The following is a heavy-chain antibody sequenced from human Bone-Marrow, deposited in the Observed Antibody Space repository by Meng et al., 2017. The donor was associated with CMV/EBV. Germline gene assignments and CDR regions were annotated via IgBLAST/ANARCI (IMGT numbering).Heavy chain of an antibody. D-gene: IGHD6-6*01. CDR1: GFTFDDYG. CDR3: AKEDYSNSYYSDY. V-gene: IGHV3-20*04. CDR2: INWNGGST. J-gene: IGHJ4*02. Sequence: GESLKISCAASGFTFDDYGMSWVRQAPGKGLEWVSGINWNGGSTGYADSVKGRFTISRDNAKNSLYLQMNSLRADDTAVYYCAKEDYSNSYYSDYWGQGTLVTVSS.